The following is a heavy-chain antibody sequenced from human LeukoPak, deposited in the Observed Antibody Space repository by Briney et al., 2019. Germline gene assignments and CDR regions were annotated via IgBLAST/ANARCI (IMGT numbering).Heavy chain of an antibody. Sequence: PGGALRLSCAASGFTFSSCGMHWVRQAPGKGLEWVAVISYDLRRQYYADSVKGRFTISRDNSKNTLYLQMNRLRAEDTAVYFCVKEQSSGDYRTADFWGLGTPVSVSS. D-gene: IGHD3-10*01. CDR2: ISYDLRRQ. CDR3: VKEQSSGDYRTADF. CDR1: GFTFSSCG. V-gene: IGHV3-30*18. J-gene: IGHJ4*02.